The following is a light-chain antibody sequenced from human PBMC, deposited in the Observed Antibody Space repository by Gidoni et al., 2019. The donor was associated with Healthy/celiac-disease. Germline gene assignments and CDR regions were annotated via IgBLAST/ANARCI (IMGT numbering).Light chain of an antibody. CDR3: AAWDDSLNGPV. J-gene: IGLJ3*02. V-gene: IGLV1-44*01. Sequence: SLLTHPHSPSGTHGQTVTIACSASSSNIGSNTVNWYQQLPGTAPKLLIYSNNPRPPGVPDRCSGSKSGTSASLAISGLQSEDEADYYCAAWDDSLNGPVFGGGTKLTVL. CDR2: SNN. CDR1: SSNIGSNT.